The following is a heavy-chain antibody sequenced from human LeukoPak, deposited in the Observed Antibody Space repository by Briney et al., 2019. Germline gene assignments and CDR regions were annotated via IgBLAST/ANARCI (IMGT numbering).Heavy chain of an antibody. Sequence: PGGSLRLSCAASGFIFTSFWMSWVRQAPGKGLEWVANIKQDGSEIYYVDSVKGRFTISRDNVKNSLYLQMNSLRAEDTAMYYCARQAATMGRYFFDYWGQGTLLTVSS. D-gene: IGHD2-2*01. CDR1: GFIFTSFW. J-gene: IGHJ4*02. V-gene: IGHV3-7*03. CDR3: ARQAATMGRYFFDY. CDR2: IKQDGSEI.